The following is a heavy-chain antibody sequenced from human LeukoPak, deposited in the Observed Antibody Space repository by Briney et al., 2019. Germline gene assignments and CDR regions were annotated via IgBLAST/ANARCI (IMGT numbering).Heavy chain of an antibody. Sequence: SETLSLTCAASGGSISSYYWSWIRQPPGKGLEWIGYIYYSGSTNYNPSLKSRVTISVDTSKNQFSLKLSSVTAADTAVYYCARRGDGYNGLDYWGQGTLVTVSS. D-gene: IGHD5-24*01. CDR3: ARRGDGYNGLDY. V-gene: IGHV4-59*08. CDR1: GGSISSYY. CDR2: IYYSGST. J-gene: IGHJ4*02.